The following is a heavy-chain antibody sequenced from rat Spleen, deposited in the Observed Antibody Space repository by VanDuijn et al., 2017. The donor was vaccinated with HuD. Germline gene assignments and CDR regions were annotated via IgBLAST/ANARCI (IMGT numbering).Heavy chain of an antibody. CDR1: GFTFSNYD. Sequence: EVELVESDGGLVQPGRSMKLSCAASGFTFSNYDMAWVRQAPKKGLEWVATIRHDGSSTNYGDSVKGRFTISRDSAKSTLYLQMDSLRSEDTATYYCARGCTVAVFWGQGVMVTVSA. V-gene: IGHV5-22*01. J-gene: IGHJ2*01. CDR3: ARGCTVAVF. D-gene: IGHD1-2*01. CDR2: IRHDGSST.